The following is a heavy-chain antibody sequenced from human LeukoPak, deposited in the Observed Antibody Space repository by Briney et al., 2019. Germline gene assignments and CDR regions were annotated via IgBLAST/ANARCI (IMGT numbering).Heavy chain of an antibody. J-gene: IGHJ4*02. D-gene: IGHD1-26*01. V-gene: IGHV3-23*01. CDR1: GFTFSNFA. CDR2: MSGSGGST. Sequence: PGGSLRLSCSASGFTFSNFAMSWVRQAPGKGLEWVSAMSGSGGSTYYADSVKGRFTISRDNSKNTLYLQMNSLRAEDTAVYYCAKGDTTWELDYGYWGQGTLVTVSS. CDR3: AKGDTTWELDYGY.